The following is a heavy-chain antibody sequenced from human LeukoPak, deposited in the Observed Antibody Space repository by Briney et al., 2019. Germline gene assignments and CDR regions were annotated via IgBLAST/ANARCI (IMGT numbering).Heavy chain of an antibody. CDR3: AKERSEYSSGWSSLD. V-gene: IGHV3-15*01. CDR2: IKSKTDGGTT. Sequence: GGSLRLSCAASGFTFSNAWMSWVRQAPGKGLEWVGRIKSKTDGGTTDYAAPVKGRFTISRDNSKNTLYLQMNSLRAEDTAVYYCAKERSEYSSGWSSLDWGQGTLVTVSS. CDR1: GFTFSNAW. D-gene: IGHD6-19*01. J-gene: IGHJ4*02.